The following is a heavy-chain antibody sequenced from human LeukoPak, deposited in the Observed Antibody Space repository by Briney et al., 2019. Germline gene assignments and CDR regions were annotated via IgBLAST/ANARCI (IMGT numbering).Heavy chain of an antibody. CDR1: GFTFDDYG. CDR2: INWNGGST. J-gene: IGHJ6*03. V-gene: IGHV3-20*04. CDR3: AVSPRDYYYYMDV. Sequence: GGSLRLSCAASGFTFDDYGMSWVRHAPGKGLEWVSGINWNGGSTGYADSVKGRFTISRDNAKNSLYLQMNSLRAEDTALYYCAVSPRDYYYYMDVWGKGTTVTVSS.